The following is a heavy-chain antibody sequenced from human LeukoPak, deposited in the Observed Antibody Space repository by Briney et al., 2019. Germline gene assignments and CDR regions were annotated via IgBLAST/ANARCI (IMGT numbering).Heavy chain of an antibody. CDR1: GGSISSYY. CDR2: IYYSGST. D-gene: IGHD3-10*01. J-gene: IGHJ4*02. CDR3: ARDRGGQLGE. V-gene: IGHV4-59*01. Sequence: SETLSLTCTVSGGSISSYYWSWIRQPPGKGLEWIGYIYYSGSTNYNPSLKSRVTISVDTSKNQFSLKLSSVTAADTAVYYCARDRGGQLGEWGQGPLVTVSS.